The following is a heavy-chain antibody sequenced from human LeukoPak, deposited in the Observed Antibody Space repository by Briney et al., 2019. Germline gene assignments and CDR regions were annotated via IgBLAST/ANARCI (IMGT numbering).Heavy chain of an antibody. J-gene: IGHJ4*02. V-gene: IGHV1-2*06. Sequence: ASVKVSCKASGYTFTGYYMHWVRQAPGQGLEWMGRINPNSGGTNYAQKFQGRVTMTRDTSISTAYMELSRLRSDDTAVYYCAIEWLLRGYFDYWGQGTLVTVSS. CDR1: GYTFTGYY. CDR3: AIEWLLRGYFDY. CDR2: INPNSGGT. D-gene: IGHD3-22*01.